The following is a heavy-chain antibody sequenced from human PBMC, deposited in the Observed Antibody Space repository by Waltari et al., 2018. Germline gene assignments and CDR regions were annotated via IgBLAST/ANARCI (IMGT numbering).Heavy chain of an antibody. CDR3: AREDNWNLDV. Sequence: EVQLVESGGGLVQPVGSLRLSCAASGFTFSANWMHWVRQAPGQGLVWVSRINGDGSSTHYADSVKGRFTISRDNTKNTMYLQMDSLRAEDTAVYFCAREDNWNLDVWGKGTTVTVSS. V-gene: IGHV3-74*01. J-gene: IGHJ6*03. D-gene: IGHD1-1*01. CDR1: GFTFSANW. CDR2: INGDGSST.